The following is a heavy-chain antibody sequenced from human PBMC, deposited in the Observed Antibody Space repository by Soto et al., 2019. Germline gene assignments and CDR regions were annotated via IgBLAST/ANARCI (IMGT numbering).Heavy chain of an antibody. CDR3: ASSQGDY. CDR1: GFTFDDHN. Sequence: EVHLVESGGVVVQPGGSLRLSCAASGFTFDDHNMHWVRQASGKGLEWVSLISWDGETTYYAASVKGRFTISRDNSQTSLYLQMNALTTEDTALYYCASSQGDYWGQGTLGTVAS. V-gene: IGHV3-43*01. CDR2: ISWDGETT. J-gene: IGHJ4*02.